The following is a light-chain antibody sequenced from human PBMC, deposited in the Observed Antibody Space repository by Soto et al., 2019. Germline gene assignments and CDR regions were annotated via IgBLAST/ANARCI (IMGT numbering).Light chain of an antibody. J-gene: IGKJ1*01. CDR3: QQYGTSPRT. CDR1: QNVPSKY. CDR2: GAS. Sequence: IVLTQSPGTLSLSPGERATLSCRASQNVPSKYLAWYQQNPGQAPRLLIYGASNRATGIPDKFSGSGSGTDFTLTISRLEPEDFAVYYCQQYGTSPRTFGQGTQMDIK. V-gene: IGKV3-20*01.